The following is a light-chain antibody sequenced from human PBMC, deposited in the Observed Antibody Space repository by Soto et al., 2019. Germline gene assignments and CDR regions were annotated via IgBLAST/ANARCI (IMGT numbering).Light chain of an antibody. J-gene: IGKJ5*01. V-gene: IGKV3-11*01. CDR3: QQRHMWPIT. CDR2: DAS. CDR1: QSVSSY. Sequence: EIVIPPSPATPSVSPGEGATLSRRASQSVSSYLAWYQQKPGQAPRLLIYDASNRATGIPARFSGSGSGTDFTLTISSLEPEDSAVYYCQQRHMWPITFGQGTRLEIK.